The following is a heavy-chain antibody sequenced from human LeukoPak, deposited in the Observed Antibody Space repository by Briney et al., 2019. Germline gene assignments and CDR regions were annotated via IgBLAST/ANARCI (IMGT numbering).Heavy chain of an antibody. CDR1: GYTFTSYG. CDR3: ARYAYVWGSYRPIDH. Sequence: ASVKVSCKASGYTFTSYGISWVRQAPGQGLEWMGWISAYNGNTNYAQKLQGRVTMTTDTSTSRAYMELRSLRSDDTAVYYCARYAYVWGSYRPIDHWGPGTLVTVSS. V-gene: IGHV1-18*01. CDR2: ISAYNGNT. J-gene: IGHJ4*02. D-gene: IGHD3-16*02.